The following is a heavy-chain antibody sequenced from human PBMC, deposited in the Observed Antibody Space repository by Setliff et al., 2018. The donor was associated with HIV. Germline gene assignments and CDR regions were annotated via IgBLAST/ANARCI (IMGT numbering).Heavy chain of an antibody. Sequence: GGSLRLSCAASGFTYRTFSMSWVRQAPGKGLEWVSAITGSGSTTYYTDSVKGRFTISRDNSNNTLFLHMDNLRAEDTAIYYCAKSDYNYNNLAGPNYFDFWGQGTRVTVS. CDR3: AKSDYNYNNLAGPNYFDF. CDR2: ITGSGSTT. J-gene: IGHJ4*02. V-gene: IGHV3-23*01. D-gene: IGHD5-12*01. CDR1: GFTYRTFS.